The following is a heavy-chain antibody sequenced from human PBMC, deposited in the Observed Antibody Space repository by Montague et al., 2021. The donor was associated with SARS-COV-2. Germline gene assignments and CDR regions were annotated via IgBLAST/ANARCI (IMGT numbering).Heavy chain of an antibody. D-gene: IGHD4-11*01. CDR3: ARHLRVTTVTSHMYHYAMDV. V-gene: IGHV4-59*08. CDR2: IYYSGST. J-gene: IGHJ6*02. Sequence: SETLSLTCSVSGDSISNYSWSWIRQSPGKGLERIGYIYYSGSTNYNPSLTSRVTISVDTSKNQVSLKLTSVRAADTAVYYCARHLRVTTVTSHMYHYAMDVWGQGATVTVSS. CDR1: GDSISNYS.